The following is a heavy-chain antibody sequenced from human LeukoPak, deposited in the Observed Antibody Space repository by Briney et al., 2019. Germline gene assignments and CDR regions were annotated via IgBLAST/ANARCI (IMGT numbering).Heavy chain of an antibody. J-gene: IGHJ4*02. CDR1: GGSFSGYY. V-gene: IGHV4-34*01. D-gene: IGHD6-19*01. Sequence: SETLSLTCAVYGGSFSGYYWSWIRQPPGKGLEWIGEINHSGSTNYNPSLKSRVTTSVDTSKNQFSLKLSSVTAADSAVYYCARGLGSSGGPFDYWGQGTLVTVSS. CDR2: INHSGST. CDR3: ARGLGSSGGPFDY.